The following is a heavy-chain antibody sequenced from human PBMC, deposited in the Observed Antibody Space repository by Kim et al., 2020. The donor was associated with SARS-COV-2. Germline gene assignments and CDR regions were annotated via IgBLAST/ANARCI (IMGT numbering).Heavy chain of an antibody. Sequence: ADSEKGRFTIPTDNSKNTVYLQMNSLRAEDTAVYYCARGGGSSTSCPGGIWGQGTMVTVSP. J-gene: IGHJ3*02. D-gene: IGHD2-2*01. V-gene: IGHV3-30*07. CDR3: ARGGGSSTSCPGGI.